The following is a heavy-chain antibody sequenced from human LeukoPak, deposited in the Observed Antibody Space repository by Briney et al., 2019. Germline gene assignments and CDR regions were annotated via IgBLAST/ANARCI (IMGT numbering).Heavy chain of an antibody. D-gene: IGHD6-13*01. CDR2: ISYDGSNK. Sequence: GRSLRLSCAASGLTFSNYGMHWVRQAPGKGLEWVALISYDGSNKYLADSVKGRFTISRDNSKNTLYLQMHSLRAEDTAVYYCAKDNVAAAGRYFDYWGQGTLVTVSS. CDR3: AKDNVAAAGRYFDY. V-gene: IGHV3-30*18. CDR1: GLTFSNYG. J-gene: IGHJ4*02.